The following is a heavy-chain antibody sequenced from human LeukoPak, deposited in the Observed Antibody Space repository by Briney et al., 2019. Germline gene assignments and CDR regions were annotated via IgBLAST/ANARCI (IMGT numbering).Heavy chain of an antibody. CDR1: GFTFSSYW. Sequence: GGSPRLSCAASGFTFSSYWMHWVRQAPGKGLVWVSRINSDGSSITYADSVKGRFTISRDNAKNTLYLQMNSLRAEDTAVYYCARGYSSGYRIDYWGQGTLVTVSS. CDR3: ARGYSSGYRIDY. CDR2: INSDGSSI. V-gene: IGHV3-74*01. J-gene: IGHJ4*02. D-gene: IGHD5-18*01.